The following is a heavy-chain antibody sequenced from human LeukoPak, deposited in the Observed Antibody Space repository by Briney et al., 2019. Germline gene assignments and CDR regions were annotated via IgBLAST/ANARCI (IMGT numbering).Heavy chain of an antibody. Sequence: PGGSLRLSCAASGFTFSNAWMSWVRQAPGKGLEWVGRIKSKTDGGTTDYAAPVKGRFTISRDDSKNTLYLQMNSLKTEDTAVYYCTVQAAGNYYYYMDVWGKGTTVTVSS. CDR3: TVQAAGNYYYYMDV. CDR1: GFTFSNAW. J-gene: IGHJ6*03. D-gene: IGHD6-13*01. V-gene: IGHV3-15*01. CDR2: IKSKTDGGTT.